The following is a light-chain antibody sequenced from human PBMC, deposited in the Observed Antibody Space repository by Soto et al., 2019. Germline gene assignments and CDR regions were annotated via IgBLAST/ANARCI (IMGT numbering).Light chain of an antibody. CDR3: QQYGSSGT. J-gene: IGKJ1*01. CDR2: GAS. Sequence: EIVLTQSPGTLSLSPGERATLSCRASQSVRTTYLAWYQQKPGQAPRLLIYGASTRATGIPDRFSGSGSGTDFTLTISRLEPEDFAVYYCQQYGSSGTVGQGTKVDIK. V-gene: IGKV3-20*01. CDR1: QSVRTTY.